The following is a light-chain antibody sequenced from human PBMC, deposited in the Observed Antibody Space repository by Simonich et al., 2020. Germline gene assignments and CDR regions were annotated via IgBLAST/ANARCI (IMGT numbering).Light chain of an antibody. J-gene: IGLJ3*02. V-gene: IGLV2-14*01. CDR3: SSYTSSSTLV. CDR2: DVS. Sequence: QSALTQPASVSGSPGQSITISCTGTSRDVGGYNYVSWYQQHPGKAPKLMICDVSKRPSGVSSRFSGSKSGNTASLTISGLQAEDEADYYCSSYTSSSTLVFGGGTKLTVL. CDR1: SRDVGGYNY.